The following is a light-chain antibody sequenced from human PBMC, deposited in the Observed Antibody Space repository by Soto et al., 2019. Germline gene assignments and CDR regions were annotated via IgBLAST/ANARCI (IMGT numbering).Light chain of an antibody. J-gene: IGKJ1*01. CDR1: QSVSSSY. V-gene: IGKV3-20*01. CDR2: GAS. CDR3: QQYDSSPKT. Sequence: VLTQSPGTLSLSPGERATLSCRASQSVSSSYLAWYQQKPGQAPRLLIYGASSRATGIPDRFSGSGSGTDFTLTISRLETEDFAVYYCQQYDSSPKTFGQGTKVEIK.